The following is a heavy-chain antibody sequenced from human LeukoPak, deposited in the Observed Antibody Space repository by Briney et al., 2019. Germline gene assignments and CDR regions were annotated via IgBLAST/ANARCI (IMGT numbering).Heavy chain of an antibody. V-gene: IGHV1-69*13. J-gene: IGHJ4*02. CDR3: ARVVVPAATPGYFFDY. CDR1: GGAFSSYA. D-gene: IGHD2-2*01. Sequence: SVKVSCKASGGAFSSYAISWVRQAPGQGLEWMGGIIPIFGTANYAQKFQGRVTITADESTSTAYMELSSLRSEDTAVYYCARVVVPAATPGYFFDYWGQGTLVTVSS. CDR2: IIPIFGTA.